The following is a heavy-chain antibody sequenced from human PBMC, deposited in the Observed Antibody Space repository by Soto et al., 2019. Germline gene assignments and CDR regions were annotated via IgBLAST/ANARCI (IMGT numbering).Heavy chain of an antibody. V-gene: IGHV1-3*01. CDR2: INAGNGDA. D-gene: IGHD3-10*01. CDR3: ARFVLRGLILNSSFDP. Sequence: ASVKVSCKASGYTFSSYTLHWVRQAPGQRLEWMGWINAGNGDAKYSQKFRGRVTITRDTSANSAYMELSSLRSEDTAVYYCARFVLRGLILNSSFDPWGQGTLVTVSS. J-gene: IGHJ5*02. CDR1: GYTFSSYT.